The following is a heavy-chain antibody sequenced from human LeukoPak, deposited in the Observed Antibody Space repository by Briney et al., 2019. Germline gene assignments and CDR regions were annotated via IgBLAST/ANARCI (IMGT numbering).Heavy chain of an antibody. J-gene: IGHJ5*02. V-gene: IGHV5-51*01. CDR2: IYPGDSDT. CDR3: ARLKYCSSTSCPPLQNWFDP. Sequence: GESLKISCKGSGYSFANYWIGWVRPMPGKGLEWMGIIYPGDSDTRYSPSFQGQVTISADKSISTAYLQWSSLKASDTAMYYCARLKYCSSTSCPPLQNWFDPWGQGTLVTVSS. D-gene: IGHD2-2*01. CDR1: GYSFANYW.